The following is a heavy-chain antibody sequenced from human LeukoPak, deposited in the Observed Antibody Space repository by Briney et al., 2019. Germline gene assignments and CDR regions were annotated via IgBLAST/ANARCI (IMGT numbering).Heavy chain of an antibody. D-gene: IGHD3-22*01. Sequence: SQTLSLTCTVSGGSISSGGYYWSWIRQPPGKGLEWIGEINHSGSTNYNPSLKSRVTISVDTSKNQFSLKLSSVTAADTAVYYCARFTSSGISRYWGQGTLVTVSS. V-gene: IGHV4-30-2*01. J-gene: IGHJ4*02. CDR1: GGSISSGGYY. CDR2: INHSGST. CDR3: ARFTSSGISRY.